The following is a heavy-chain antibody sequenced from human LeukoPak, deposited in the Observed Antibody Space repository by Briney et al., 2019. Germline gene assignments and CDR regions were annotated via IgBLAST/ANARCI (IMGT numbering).Heavy chain of an antibody. CDR3: LGYCSRSSCYGWGNDY. CDR1: GFTFSNYG. V-gene: IGHV3-23*01. J-gene: IGHJ4*02. D-gene: IGHD2-2*01. Sequence: GGSLRLSCAASGFTFSNYGMSWVRQAPGKGLEWVSAISGSGVTTYYADSVKGRFTISRDNSKNTLYLQMNSLRAEDTAVYYCLGYCSRSSCYGWGNDYWGQGTLVTVSS. CDR2: ISGSGVTT.